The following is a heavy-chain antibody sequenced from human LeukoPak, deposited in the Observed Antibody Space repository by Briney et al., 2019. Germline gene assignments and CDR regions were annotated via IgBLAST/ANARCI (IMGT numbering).Heavy chain of an antibody. CDR2: MNPKTGKT. CDR3: ARIRPVTTGLKGYYFDY. J-gene: IGHJ4*02. D-gene: IGHD1-1*01. Sequence: ASVKVSCKTSGYTFSSYEINWVRQATGRGLEWVGWMNPKTGKTAYARNLQGRVTITRDTSISTAYMDLSGLRSEDTAVCYCARIRPVTTGLKGYYFDYWGQGTLVTVSS. V-gene: IGHV1-8*01. CDR1: GYTFSSYE.